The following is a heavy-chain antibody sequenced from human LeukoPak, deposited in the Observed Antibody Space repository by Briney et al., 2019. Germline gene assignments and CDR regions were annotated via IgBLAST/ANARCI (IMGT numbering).Heavy chain of an antibody. CDR1: GSTFSSYG. D-gene: IGHD4-17*01. V-gene: IGHV3-23*01. CDR3: AKYGDYGYMDV. J-gene: IGHJ6*03. CDR2: ISGSGGST. Sequence: GESLKISCKGSGSTFSSYGMSWVRQAPGKGLEWVSAISGSGGSTYYADSVKGRFTISRDNSKNTLYLQMNSLRAEDTAVYYCAKYGDYGYMDVWGKGTTVTISS.